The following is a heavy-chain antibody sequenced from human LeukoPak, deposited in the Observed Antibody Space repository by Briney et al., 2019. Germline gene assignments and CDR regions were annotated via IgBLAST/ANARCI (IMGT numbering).Heavy chain of an antibody. CDR3: GRVSESLVNGGVSWSFDN. J-gene: IGHJ4*02. Sequence: GGSLRLSCAASGFTFSSYAMSWVRQAPGKGLEWVSSISNSSGSTYYADSVKGRFTISRDNSKNTLYLQMNSLRAEDTAVYYCGRVSESLVNGGVSWSFDNWGQGTLVTVSS. CDR1: GFTFSSYA. D-gene: IGHD2-15*01. CDR2: ISNSSGST. V-gene: IGHV3-23*01.